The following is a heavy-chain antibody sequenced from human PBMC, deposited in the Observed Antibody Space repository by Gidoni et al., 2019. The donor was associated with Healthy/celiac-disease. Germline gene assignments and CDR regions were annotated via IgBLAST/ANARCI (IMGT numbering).Heavy chain of an antibody. D-gene: IGHD3-22*01. Sequence: QVQLVASGGGVVQPGRSLRLSCAASGFTFSSYGMHWVRQAPGKGLEWVAVIWYDGSNKYYADSVKGRFTISRDNSKNTLYLQMNSLRAEDTAVYYCARVFGGSGYFSHGYYYYYGMDVWGQGTTVTVSS. V-gene: IGHV3-33*01. CDR1: GFTFSSYG. CDR2: IWYDGSNK. CDR3: ARVFGGSGYFSHGYYYYYGMDV. J-gene: IGHJ6*02.